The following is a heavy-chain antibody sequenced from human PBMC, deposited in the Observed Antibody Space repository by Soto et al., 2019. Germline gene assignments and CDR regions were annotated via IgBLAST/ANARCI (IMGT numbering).Heavy chain of an antibody. CDR3: ARALDSSGWYGDDAFDI. J-gene: IGHJ3*02. V-gene: IGHV4-4*07. D-gene: IGHD6-19*01. CDR2: MSNSGVT. Sequence: SETLSLTCTVSGGSISNKYWSWIRQPAGKGLEWIGRMSNSGVTNYSPSLKSRVTMSVDMSKNQFSLKLSSVTATDAAVYYCARALDSSGWYGDDAFDIWGQGTLVTVSS. CDR1: GGSISNKY.